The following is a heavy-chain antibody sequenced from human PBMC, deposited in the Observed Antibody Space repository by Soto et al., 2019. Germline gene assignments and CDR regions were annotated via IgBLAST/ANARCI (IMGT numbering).Heavy chain of an antibody. Sequence: EVQLEESGGDLVQPGGSLRLSCAASGFTLSAYWMTWVRQAPGKGLEWVANINRDGSKKSYLDSVRGRFIISRDNVGNSLYLQMDSLRADDTARYYCARDVSPGSSSLYLDAFDIWGQGTMVTVSS. V-gene: IGHV3-7*05. CDR2: INRDGSKK. J-gene: IGHJ3*02. D-gene: IGHD6-13*01. CDR1: GFTLSAYW. CDR3: ARDVSPGSSSLYLDAFDI.